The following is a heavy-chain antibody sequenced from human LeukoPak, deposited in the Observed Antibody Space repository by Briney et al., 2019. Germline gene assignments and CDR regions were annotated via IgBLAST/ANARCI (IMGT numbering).Heavy chain of an antibody. D-gene: IGHD4-11*01. Sequence: PGRSLRLSCEASGFTFSHYGMQWVRQAPGKGLEWVAVIWIDGTNQYYADSVKGRFTISRDNFKNTVSLQVNRLRAEDTAVYYCAKGAQRGFDYSNSLEHRGQGALVTVSS. CDR2: IWIDGTNQ. V-gene: IGHV3-33*06. J-gene: IGHJ4*02. CDR3: AKGAQRGFDYSNSLEH. CDR1: GFTFSHYG.